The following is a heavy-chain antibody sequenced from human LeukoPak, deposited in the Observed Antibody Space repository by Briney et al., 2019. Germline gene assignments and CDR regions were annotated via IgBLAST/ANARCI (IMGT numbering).Heavy chain of an antibody. V-gene: IGHV3-21*01. Sequence: PGGSLRLSCAASGFTFRSYSMNWVRQAPGKGPEWVSSISGNSYYTKYADSVKGRFTISRDNAQNSLYLQMDSLRDEDTAVYYCARLEAGASDYWGPGTLVTVSS. CDR2: ISGNSYYT. J-gene: IGHJ4*02. CDR1: GFTFRSYS. CDR3: ARLEAGASDY. D-gene: IGHD6-19*01.